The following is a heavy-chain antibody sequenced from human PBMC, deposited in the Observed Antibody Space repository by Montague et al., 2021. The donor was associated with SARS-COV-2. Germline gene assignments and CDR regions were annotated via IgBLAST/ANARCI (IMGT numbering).Heavy chain of an antibody. J-gene: IGHJ6*02. D-gene: IGHD2/OR15-2a*01. CDR1: GFTFSSYS. V-gene: IGHV3-30-3*01. CDR3: VRVLGGYYGMDV. Sequence: SLRLSCAASGFTFSSYSMHWVRQAPGKGLEWVAVISYDGSNKYYADSVKGRFTISRDNSKNTLYLQMNRLRAEDTAVYYCVRVLGGYYGMDVWGQGTTVTVSS. CDR2: ISYDGSNK.